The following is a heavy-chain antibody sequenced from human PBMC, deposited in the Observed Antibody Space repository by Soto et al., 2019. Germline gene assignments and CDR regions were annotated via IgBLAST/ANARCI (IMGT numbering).Heavy chain of an antibody. Sequence: GASVKVSCKASGYTFTSYGISWVRQAPGQGLEWMGWISAYNGDTNYAQKLQDRVTMTTDTSTSTAYMELRSLRSEDTAVYYCAGDTPYRNPLGGRGTLVPVSS. CDR2: ISAYNGDT. J-gene: IGHJ4*02. V-gene: IGHV1-18*01. CDR3: AGDTPYRNPL. CDR1: GYTFTSYG. D-gene: IGHD3-16*02.